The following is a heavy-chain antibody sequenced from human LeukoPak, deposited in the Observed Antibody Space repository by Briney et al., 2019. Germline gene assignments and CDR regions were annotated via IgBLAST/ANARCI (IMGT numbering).Heavy chain of an antibody. Sequence: GGSLRLSCAASGLTFSSYAMHWVRQAPGKGLEWVAVISYDGSNKYYADSVKGRFTISRDNSKNTLYLQMNSLRAEDTAVYYCARAFLWSGYYYYGMDVWGQGTTVTVSS. CDR2: ISYDGSNK. CDR1: GLTFSSYA. V-gene: IGHV3-30-3*01. CDR3: ARAFLWSGYYYYGMDV. J-gene: IGHJ6*02. D-gene: IGHD3-3*01.